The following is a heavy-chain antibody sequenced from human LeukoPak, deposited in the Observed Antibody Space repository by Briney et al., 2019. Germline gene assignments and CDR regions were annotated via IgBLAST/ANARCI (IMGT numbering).Heavy chain of an antibody. CDR3: ARGGTPGYSSGRIDY. V-gene: IGHV3-53*04. J-gene: IGHJ4*02. CDR1: GFTVSSNY. D-gene: IGHD6-19*01. Sequence: GGSLRLSCVASGFTVSSNYMSWVRQAPGKGLEWVSVIYSAGNRYYADSVKGRFTISRHNSENTLYLHMNSLRVEDTAVYFCARGGTPGYSSGRIDYWGQGTLVTVSS. CDR2: IYSAGNR.